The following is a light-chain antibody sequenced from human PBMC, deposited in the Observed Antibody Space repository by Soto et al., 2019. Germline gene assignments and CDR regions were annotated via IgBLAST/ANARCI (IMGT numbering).Light chain of an antibody. CDR1: QDISSY. Sequence: IQLTQSPSSLSASVGDRVTITCRASQDISSYLAWYHQKPGKAPKLLIYAASTLQRGAPSRFSGSGSGTDFTLTISSLQPEDVATYYRQQVKTYPLTFGGGTKVDIK. V-gene: IGKV1-9*01. CDR3: QQVKTYPLT. CDR2: AAS. J-gene: IGKJ4*01.